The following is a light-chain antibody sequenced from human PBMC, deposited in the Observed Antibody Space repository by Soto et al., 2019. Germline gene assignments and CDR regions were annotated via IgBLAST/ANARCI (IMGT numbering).Light chain of an antibody. CDR1: QSVSNN. J-gene: IGKJ1*01. CDR3: QQYNNWPT. Sequence: EIVMTQSPATLSVSPGGTATLAFRASQSVSNNVAWYQQKPGQAPRLLILGASTRATGIPARFIGSGSGTDFTLTISRLETEDFAVYYCQQYNNWPTFGQGTKVDIK. V-gene: IGKV3-15*01. CDR2: GAS.